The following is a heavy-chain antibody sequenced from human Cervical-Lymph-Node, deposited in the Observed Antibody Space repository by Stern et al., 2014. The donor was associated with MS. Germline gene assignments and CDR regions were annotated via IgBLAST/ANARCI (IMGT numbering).Heavy chain of an antibody. Sequence: QLVQSGAEVKKPGSSVKVSCKVSGASFSTNAISWVRQAPGQGLEWMGAIVSIFDKANYAQKFQGRVTITADESTGTAYMDLSSLRSEDTAVYYCTREHHGGNFAAWGQGTLVTVSS. V-gene: IGHV1-69*01. CDR3: TREHHGGNFAA. D-gene: IGHD4-23*01. CDR2: IVSIFDKA. CDR1: GASFSTNA. J-gene: IGHJ5*02.